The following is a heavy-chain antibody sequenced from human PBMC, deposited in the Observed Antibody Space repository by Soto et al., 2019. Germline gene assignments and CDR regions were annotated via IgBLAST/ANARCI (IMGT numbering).Heavy chain of an antibody. Sequence: EVQLLESGGGLVQPGGSLRLSCAASGFTFSNYAVTWVRQAPGKGLEWVSTISGSGGSTYYADSVKGRFTISRDNSKNPLYLQRSSLRAEDTAVYYCAKDQGSSWYEIDYWGQGTLVTVSS. CDR2: ISGSGGST. V-gene: IGHV3-23*01. D-gene: IGHD6-13*01. CDR3: AKDQGSSWYEIDY. J-gene: IGHJ4*02. CDR1: GFTFSNYA.